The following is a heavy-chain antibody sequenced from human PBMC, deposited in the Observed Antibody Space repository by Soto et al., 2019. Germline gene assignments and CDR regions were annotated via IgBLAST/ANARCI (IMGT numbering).Heavy chain of an antibody. D-gene: IGHD2-15*01. Sequence: SETLSLTCAVYGGSFSGYYWSWIRQPPGKGLEWIGEINHSGSTNYNPSLKSRVTISVDTSKNQFSLKLSSVTAADTAVYYCARPQRLNPPYCSGGSCPKKNNWFDPWGQGTLVTVSS. V-gene: IGHV4-34*01. CDR1: GGSFSGYY. CDR2: INHSGST. CDR3: ARPQRLNPPYCSGGSCPKKNNWFDP. J-gene: IGHJ5*02.